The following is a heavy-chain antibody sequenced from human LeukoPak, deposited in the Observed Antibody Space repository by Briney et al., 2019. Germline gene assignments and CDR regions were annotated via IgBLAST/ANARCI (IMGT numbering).Heavy chain of an antibody. Sequence: PGGSLRLSCAASGFTFSSYEMNWVRQAPGKGLEWVSYISSSSSTIYYADSVKGRFTISRDNAKNSLYLQMNSLRAEDTAVYYCGVLSLENCYDSSGRWDGNYWGQGTLVTVSS. J-gene: IGHJ4*02. D-gene: IGHD3-22*01. CDR2: ISSSSSTI. CDR1: GFTFSSYE. CDR3: GVLSLENCYDSSGRWDGNY. V-gene: IGHV3-48*01.